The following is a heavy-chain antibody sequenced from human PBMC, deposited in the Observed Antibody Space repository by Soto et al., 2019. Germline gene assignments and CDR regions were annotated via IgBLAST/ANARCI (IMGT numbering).Heavy chain of an antibody. D-gene: IGHD3-9*01. CDR1: GYTFTSYG. Sequence: ASVKVSCKASGYTFTSYGISWVRQAPGQGLEWMGWISAYNGNTNYAQKLQGRVTMTTDTSTSTAYMELRSLRSDDTAVYYCARAFSTLDILTGYYKDYYYGMDVWGQGTRVTVSS. CDR2: ISAYNGNT. CDR3: ARAFSTLDILTGYYKDYYYGMDV. J-gene: IGHJ6*02. V-gene: IGHV1-18*04.